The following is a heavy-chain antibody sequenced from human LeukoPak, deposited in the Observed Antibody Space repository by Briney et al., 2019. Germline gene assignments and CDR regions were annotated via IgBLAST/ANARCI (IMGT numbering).Heavy chain of an antibody. CDR1: GFTFSHFA. CDR3: AKDQPADGYNSI. CDR2: IDGGGVVT. V-gene: IGHV3-23*01. J-gene: IGHJ4*02. Sequence: GGSLRLSCAASGFTFSHFAMSWVRQLPGRGLEWVSTIDGGGVVTYYAGSVKGRFTTSRDNSKNTLYLQMSGLRAEDTAIYYCAKDQPADGYNSIWGQGTLVTVSS. D-gene: IGHD5-24*01.